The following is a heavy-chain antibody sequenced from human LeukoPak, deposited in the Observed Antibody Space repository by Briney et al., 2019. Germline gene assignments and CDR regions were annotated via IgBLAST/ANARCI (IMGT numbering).Heavy chain of an antibody. D-gene: IGHD3-3*01. CDR3: ARAPHYDFWSGYSPFIDY. V-gene: IGHV3-21*01. J-gene: IGHJ4*02. CDR2: ISSSSSYI. Sequence: GGSLRLSCAASGFTFSSYSMNWVRQAPGKGLEWVSSISSSSSYIYYADSVKGRFTISRDNAKNSLYLQMNSLRAEDTAVYYCARAPHYDFWSGYSPFIDYWGQGTLVTVSS. CDR1: GFTFSSYS.